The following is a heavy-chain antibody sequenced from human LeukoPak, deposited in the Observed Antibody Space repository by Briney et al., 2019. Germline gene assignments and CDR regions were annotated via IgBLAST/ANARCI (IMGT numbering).Heavy chain of an antibody. V-gene: IGHV1-8*02. Sequence: ASVKVSCKASGYTFTSYDINWVRQATGQGLEWMGWMNPNSGNTGYAQKFQGRVTMTRNTSISTAYIELSSLRSEDTAVYYCARGGGYSYGFYYYYGMDVWGQGTTVTVSS. CDR2: MNPNSGNT. J-gene: IGHJ6*02. D-gene: IGHD5-18*01. CDR1: GYTFTSYD. CDR3: ARGGGYSYGFYYYYGMDV.